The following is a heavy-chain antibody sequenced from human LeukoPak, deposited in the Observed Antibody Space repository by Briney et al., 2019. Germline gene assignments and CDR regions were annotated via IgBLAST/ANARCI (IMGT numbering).Heavy chain of an antibody. Sequence: GGSLRLSCAASGFTFNNYWMHWVRQAPGKGLVWVSPINPDGTVTTYADSVKGRFTISRDNSKNTLYLQMNSLRAEDTAVYYCAREAVIRNYLDYWGQGTLVTVSS. V-gene: IGHV3-74*01. CDR1: GFTFNNYW. J-gene: IGHJ4*02. CDR2: INPDGTVT. D-gene: IGHD2-21*01. CDR3: AREAVIRNYLDY.